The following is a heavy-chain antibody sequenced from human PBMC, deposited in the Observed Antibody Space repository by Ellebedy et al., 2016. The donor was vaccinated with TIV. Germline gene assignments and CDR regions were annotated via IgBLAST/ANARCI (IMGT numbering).Heavy chain of an antibody. CDR2: ISAYNGNT. Sequence: AASVKVSCKASGYTFISYGISWVRQAPGQGLEWMGWISAYNGNTIYTQKLQGRVTMTTDTSTSTAYMELRSLRSDDTAVYYCARHNYGDDFDYWGQGTLVTVSS. V-gene: IGHV1-18*04. CDR1: GYTFISYG. CDR3: ARHNYGDDFDY. J-gene: IGHJ4*02. D-gene: IGHD4-17*01.